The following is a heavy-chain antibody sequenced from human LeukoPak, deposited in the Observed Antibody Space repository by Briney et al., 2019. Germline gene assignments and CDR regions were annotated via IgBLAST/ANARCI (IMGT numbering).Heavy chain of an antibody. V-gene: IGHV4-34*01. CDR2: INHSGST. Sequence: SEILSLTCAVYGGSFSGYYWSWIRQPPGKGLEWIGEINHSGSTNYNPSLKSRVTISVDTSKNQFSLKLSSVTAADTAVYYCARREIAARPHYYGMDVWGQGTTVTVSS. CDR1: GGSFSGYY. CDR3: ARREIAARPHYYGMDV. J-gene: IGHJ6*02. D-gene: IGHD6-6*01.